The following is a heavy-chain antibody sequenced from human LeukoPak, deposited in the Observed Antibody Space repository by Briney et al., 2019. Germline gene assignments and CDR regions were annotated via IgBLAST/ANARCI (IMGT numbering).Heavy chain of an antibody. CDR2: ISSSGSYI. Sequence: KPGGSLRLSCAASGFTFTSYTMNWVRQAPGKGLEWVSDISSSGSYIDYADSVKGRFTISRDNAKNSLFLQMNSLRAEDTAVYYCARSLIADGAFDIWAKGQWSPSLQ. D-gene: IGHD2-21*01. CDR1: GFTFTSYT. J-gene: IGHJ3*02. V-gene: IGHV3-21*01. CDR3: ARSLIADGAFDI.